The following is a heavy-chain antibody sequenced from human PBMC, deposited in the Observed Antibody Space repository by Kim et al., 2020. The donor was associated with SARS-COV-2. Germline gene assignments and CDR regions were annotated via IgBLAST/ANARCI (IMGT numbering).Heavy chain of an antibody. J-gene: IGHJ4*02. CDR2: INHSGST. V-gene: IGHV4-34*01. Sequence: SETLSLTCAVYGGSFSGYYWSWIRQPPGKGLEWIGEINHSGSTNYNPSLKSRVTISVDTSKNQFSLKLSSVTAADTAVYYCARRLRIGGYCSSTSCYNRPFDYWGQGTLVTVSS. CDR1: GGSFSGYY. D-gene: IGHD2-2*02. CDR3: ARRLRIGGYCSSTSCYNRPFDY.